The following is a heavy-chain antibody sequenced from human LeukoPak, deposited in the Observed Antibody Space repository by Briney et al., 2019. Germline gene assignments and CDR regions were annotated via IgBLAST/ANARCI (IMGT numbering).Heavy chain of an antibody. V-gene: IGHV3-23*01. D-gene: IGHD2-2*02. CDR3: AKGEDCSSTSCYTPDY. CDR1: GFTFSSYA. CDR2: ISGNGGST. J-gene: IGHJ4*02. Sequence: GGSLRLSCAASGFTFSSYAMGSVRQAPGKGLEWVSDISGNGGSTYYADCVKGRFTISRDNSKNTLYLRMNSLRAEDTAVYYCAKGEDCSSTSCYTPDYWGQGTLVTVSS.